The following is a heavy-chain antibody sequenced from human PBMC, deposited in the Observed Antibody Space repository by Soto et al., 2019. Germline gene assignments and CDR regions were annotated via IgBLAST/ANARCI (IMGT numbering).Heavy chain of an antibody. V-gene: IGHV3-23*01. CDR1: GFTFISSG. Sequence: EGQLLQSGGGLVQPGESLRLSCAASGFTFISSGMSWVRQAPGKGLEWVSRISSRGDYRYYADSVEGRFTISRDNSKNTLSLEMSSLTAEDTALYYCANRGGFDFWGQGTMVAVSS. CDR2: ISSRGDYR. D-gene: IGHD2-15*01. J-gene: IGHJ3*01. CDR3: ANRGGFDF.